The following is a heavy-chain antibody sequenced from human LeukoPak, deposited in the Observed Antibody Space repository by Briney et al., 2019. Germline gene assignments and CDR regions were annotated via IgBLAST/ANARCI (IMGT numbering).Heavy chain of an antibody. CDR1: GGSISGYY. V-gene: IGHV4-59*08. D-gene: IGHD6-13*01. CDR3: ARHNSSSWYEHFDY. Sequence: ASETLSLTCTVSGGSISGYYWSWIRQPPGKGLEYIGYIYYSGSTNYNPSLKSRVTISADTSKNQFSLKLSSVTAADTAVYYCARHNSSSWYEHFDYWGQGTLVTVSS. J-gene: IGHJ4*02. CDR2: IYYSGST.